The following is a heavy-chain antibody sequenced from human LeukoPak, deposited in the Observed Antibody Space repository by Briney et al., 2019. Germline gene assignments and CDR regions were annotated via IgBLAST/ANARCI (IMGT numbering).Heavy chain of an antibody. CDR1: GFTFSSYG. CDR3: AKHPGIAVAGTGGDFDY. D-gene: IGHD6-19*01. V-gene: IGHV3-30*18. CDR2: ISYDGSNK. J-gene: IGHJ4*02. Sequence: GGSLRLSCAASGFTFSSYGMHWVRQAPGKGLEWVAVISYDGSNKYYADSVKGRFTISRDNSKNTLYLQMNGLRAEDTAVYYCAKHPGIAVAGTGGDFDYWGQGTLVTVSS.